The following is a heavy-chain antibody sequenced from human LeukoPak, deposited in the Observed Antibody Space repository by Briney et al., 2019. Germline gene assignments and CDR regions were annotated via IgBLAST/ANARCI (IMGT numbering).Heavy chain of an antibody. D-gene: IGHD2-15*01. CDR3: ARKTPGRTPFDY. J-gene: IGHJ4*02. CDR1: GFTFSSYA. CDR2: VGTSADT. V-gene: IGHV3-23*01. Sequence: GGSLRLSCLASGFTFSSYAMDWVRQAPGQGLQWVSAVGTSADTYYADSVRGRFTISRDNSKNTLYLQMDSLRAGDTAIYYCARKTPGRTPFDYWGQGILVTVSS.